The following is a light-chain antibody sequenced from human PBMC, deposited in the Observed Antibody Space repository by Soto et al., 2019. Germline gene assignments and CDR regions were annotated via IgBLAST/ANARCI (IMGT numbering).Light chain of an antibody. Sequence: QSVLTQPASVSGSPGQSITISCTGTSSDVGMYNLVSWYQQHPDKAPKLMIYEGIKRPSGVSNRFSGSKSGNTASLTISGLQAKDEADYYCCAYAGSSTLVFGGGTKLTVL. CDR1: SSDVGMYNL. V-gene: IGLV2-23*01. CDR2: EGI. J-gene: IGLJ3*02. CDR3: CAYAGSSTLV.